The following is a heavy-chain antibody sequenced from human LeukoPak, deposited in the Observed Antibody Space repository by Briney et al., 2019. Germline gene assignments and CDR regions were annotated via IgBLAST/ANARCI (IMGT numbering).Heavy chain of an antibody. Sequence: GGSLRLSCAASGFTFSNAWMSWVRQAPGKGLEWVGRIKSKTDGGTTDYAAPVKGRFTIPRDDSKNTLYLQMNSLKTEDTAVYYCTTGAMTTVNPFDYWGQGTLVTVSS. J-gene: IGHJ4*02. CDR1: GFTFSNAW. CDR3: TTGAMTTVNPFDY. D-gene: IGHD4-17*01. CDR2: IKSKTDGGTT. V-gene: IGHV3-15*01.